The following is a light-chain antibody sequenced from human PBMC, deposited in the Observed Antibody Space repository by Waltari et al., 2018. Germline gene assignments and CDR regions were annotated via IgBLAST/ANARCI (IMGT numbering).Light chain of an antibody. V-gene: IGLV1-44*01. CDR2: SND. Sequence: TQPPSASGTPGQRVTISCSGGISNIGSNTINWYRQFPGTAPKVLIYSNDQRTSGVPERFSGSKSGTSASLAISGLQSEDEADYYCAAWDDSLGGPVFGGGTKLTVL. J-gene: IGLJ2*01. CDR1: ISNIGSNT. CDR3: AAWDDSLGGPV.